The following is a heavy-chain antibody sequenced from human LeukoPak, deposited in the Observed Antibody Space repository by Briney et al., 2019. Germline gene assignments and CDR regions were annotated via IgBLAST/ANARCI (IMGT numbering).Heavy chain of an antibody. V-gene: IGHV3-43*01. CDR1: GFSLHDYT. Sequence: GGSLRLSCVVSGFSLHDYTMHWVRQIPGKGLEWVALLTWNGQITSYGDSVKGRLNISRDNSKNTLYLQMNSLRAEDTAVYYCAKFDWNYENAFDIWGQGTMVTVSS. D-gene: IGHD1-7*01. CDR2: LTWNGQIT. CDR3: AKFDWNYENAFDI. J-gene: IGHJ3*02.